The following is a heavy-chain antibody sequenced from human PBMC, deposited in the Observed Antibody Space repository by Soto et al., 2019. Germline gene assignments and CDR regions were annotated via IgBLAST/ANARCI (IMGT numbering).Heavy chain of an antibody. V-gene: IGHV4-30-2*01. CDR3: ARSYDYGSGSYYTGWFDP. J-gene: IGHJ5*02. CDR1: GGSISSGGYS. CDR2: IYHSGST. D-gene: IGHD3-10*01. Sequence: QLQLQESGSGLVKPSQTLSLTCAVSGGSISSGGYSWSWIRQPPGKGLEGIGYIYHSGSTYYNPSLKRRVTISVDRSKNQFSLKLSSVTAADTAVYYCARSYDYGSGSYYTGWFDPWGQGTLVTVSS.